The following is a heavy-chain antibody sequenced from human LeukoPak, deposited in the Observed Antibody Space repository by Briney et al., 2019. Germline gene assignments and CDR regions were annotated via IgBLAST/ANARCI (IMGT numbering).Heavy chain of an antibody. D-gene: IGHD3-22*01. CDR2: VKSKAYGGTA. CDR3: TRYDSSGYYAYEY. CDR1: GFTFSNAW. V-gene: IGHV3-15*01. Sequence: GGSLRLSCAASGFTFSNAWMSWVRQAPGKGPEWVGRVKSKAYGGTADYAAPVKGRFTISRDDSKDTLYLQMNSLKTDDTAVYYCTRYDSSGYYAYEYWGQGTLVTVSS. J-gene: IGHJ4*02.